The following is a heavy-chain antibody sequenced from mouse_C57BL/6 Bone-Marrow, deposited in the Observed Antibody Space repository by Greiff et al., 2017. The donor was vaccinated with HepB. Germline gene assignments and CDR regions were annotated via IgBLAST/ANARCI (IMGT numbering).Heavy chain of an antibody. J-gene: IGHJ4*01. V-gene: IGHV1-74*01. CDR2: IHPSDSDT. CDR1: GYTFTSYW. Sequence: QVQLKQPGAELVKPGASVKVSCKASGYTFTSYWMHWVKQRPGQGLEWIGRIHPSDSDTNYNQKFKGKATLTVDKSSSTAYMQLSSLTSEDSAVYYCATQFPKGYYAMDYWGQGTSVTVSS. CDR3: ATQFPKGYYAMDY.